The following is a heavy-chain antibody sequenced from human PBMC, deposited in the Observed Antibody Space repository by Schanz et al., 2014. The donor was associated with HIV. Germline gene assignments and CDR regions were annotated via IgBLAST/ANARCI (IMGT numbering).Heavy chain of an antibody. CDR3: ARAPPRDSSGYYPFDY. D-gene: IGHD3-22*01. J-gene: IGHJ4*02. Sequence: QVQLVQSGAEVKKPGASVRLSCKASGYSFNDYYIHWVRQAPGQGLEWMGWISPDSGATDYAQNFQGRVTMTRHTSMTTVYMDLSRVTSDDTDLYFCARAPPRDSSGYYPFDYWGQGTLVTVSS. V-gene: IGHV1-2*02. CDR2: ISPDSGAT. CDR1: GYSFNDYY.